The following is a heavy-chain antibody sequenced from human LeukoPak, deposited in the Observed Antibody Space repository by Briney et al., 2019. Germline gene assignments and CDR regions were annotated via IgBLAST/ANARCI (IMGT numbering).Heavy chain of an antibody. Sequence: GASVKVSCKTSGYTFTSYAMHWVRQAPGQRLECMGWINTGNGNTKYSQKFQGRVAITKDASASTSYMELSSLSSEDTAVYYCARSFNLGYDSATLHYWGQGTLVTVSS. CDR1: GYTFTSYA. V-gene: IGHV1-3*04. J-gene: IGHJ4*02. D-gene: IGHD5-12*01. CDR2: INTGNGNT. CDR3: ARSFNLGYDSATLHY.